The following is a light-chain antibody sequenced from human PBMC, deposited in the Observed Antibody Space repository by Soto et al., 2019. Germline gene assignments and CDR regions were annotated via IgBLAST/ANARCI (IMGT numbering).Light chain of an antibody. Sequence: DIQMTQSPTSLSGSVGDRVTITCRASQSISSYLNWYQQKPGKAPKLLIYGASSLQSGVPSRFSGSGSGTDFTLTISSLQPEDFAIYYCQQSYSSLPFGGGTKVDIK. V-gene: IGKV1-39*01. CDR3: QQSYSSLP. CDR1: QSISSY. CDR2: GAS. J-gene: IGKJ4*01.